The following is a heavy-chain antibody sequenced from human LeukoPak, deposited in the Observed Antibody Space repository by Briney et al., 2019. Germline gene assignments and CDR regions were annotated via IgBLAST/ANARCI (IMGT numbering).Heavy chain of an antibody. CDR2: IKQDGNEK. D-gene: IGHD4/OR15-4a*01. CDR1: GFTFRTYW. V-gene: IGHV3-7*01. J-gene: IGHJ4*02. Sequence: GGSLKLSCAASGFTFRTYWMSWVRQAPGKGLEWVANIKQDGNEKYYVDSVKGRFTISRDNAKNSLDLQMNSLRAEDTAVYYCARDTLGEGEDANYAVYYFDYWGQGTPVTVSS. CDR3: ARDTLGEGEDANYAVYYFDY.